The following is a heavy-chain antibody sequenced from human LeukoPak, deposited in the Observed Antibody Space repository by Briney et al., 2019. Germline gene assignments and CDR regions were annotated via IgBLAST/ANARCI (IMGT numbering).Heavy chain of an antibody. J-gene: IGHJ3*02. CDR1: GGSISSGSYY. CDR3: ARTPIVVVPAANQIDAFDI. CDR2: IYTSGST. Sequence: SQTLSLTCTVSGGSISSGSYYWSWIRQPAGKGLEWIGRIYTSGSTNYNPSLKSRVTISVDTSKNQFSLKLSSVTAADTAVYYCARTPIVVVPAANQIDAFDIWGQGTMVTVSS. V-gene: IGHV4-61*02. D-gene: IGHD2-2*01.